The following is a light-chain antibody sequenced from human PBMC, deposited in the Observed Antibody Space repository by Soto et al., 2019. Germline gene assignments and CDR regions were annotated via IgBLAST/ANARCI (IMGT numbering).Light chain of an antibody. CDR1: QGISNY. CDR3: QKYNSAPMT. J-gene: IGKJ5*01. Sequence: DIQMTQSPSSLSASVGDRVTITCRASQGISNYLAWYQQQPGKVPKLLIYAASTLHSGVPSRFSGSGSGTDFTLTIVSLQPEDGAIYYCQKYNSAPMTFGQGTRLEIK. CDR2: AAS. V-gene: IGKV1-27*01.